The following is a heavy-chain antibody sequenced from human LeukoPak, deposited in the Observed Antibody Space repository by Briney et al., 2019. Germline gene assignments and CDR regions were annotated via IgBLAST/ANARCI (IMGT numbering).Heavy chain of an antibody. CDR2: IYSGGST. D-gene: IGHD5-18*01. V-gene: IGHV3-53*01. Sequence: GGSLRLSCAASGFTVSSNYMSWVRQAPGKGLEWVSVIYSGGSTYYADSVKGRFTISRDNSKKTLYLQMNSLRAEDTAVYYCARGQDTAMVNFDYWGQGTLVTVSS. CDR3: ARGQDTAMVNFDY. CDR1: GFTVSSNY. J-gene: IGHJ4*02.